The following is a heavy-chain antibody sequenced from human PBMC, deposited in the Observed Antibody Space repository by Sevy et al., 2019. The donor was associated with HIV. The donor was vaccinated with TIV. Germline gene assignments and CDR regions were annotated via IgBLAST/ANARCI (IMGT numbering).Heavy chain of an antibody. Sequence: GGSLRLSCAGSGFSLKNVWMTWVRQTPGKGLEWVGHAKRKSDGGSIDNGSPVNGRFTISRDDSKDMLYLQMSSLKTEDTGVYYCATVLGAGAAGAFEIWGQGPMVTVSS. CDR3: ATVLGAGAAGAFEI. CDR2: AKRKSDGGSI. D-gene: IGHD1-26*01. J-gene: IGHJ3*02. V-gene: IGHV3-15*01. CDR1: GFSLKNVW.